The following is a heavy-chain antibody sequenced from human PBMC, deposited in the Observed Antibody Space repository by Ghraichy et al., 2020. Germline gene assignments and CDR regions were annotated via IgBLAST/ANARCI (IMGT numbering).Heavy chain of an antibody. J-gene: IGHJ4*02. CDR1: GYTFTGYY. Sequence: ASVKVSCKTSGYTFTGYYMHWVRQAPGQGPEWMGWINPNSGNTGYAQKFQGRVTMTRDTSISTAFMEVTRLTYDDTAVYYCAPTVGGNYYFDYWGQGTLVTVSS. CDR2: INPNSGNT. V-gene: IGHV1-2*02. CDR3: APTVGGNYYFDY. D-gene: IGHD1-26*01.